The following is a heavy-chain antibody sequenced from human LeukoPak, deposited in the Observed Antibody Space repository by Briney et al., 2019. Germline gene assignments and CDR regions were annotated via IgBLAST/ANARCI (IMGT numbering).Heavy chain of an antibody. Sequence: GGSLRLSCAASGFTVSSNYMSWVRQAPGKGLEWVAVISYDGSNKYYADSVKGRFTISRDNSKNTLYLQMNSLRAEDTAVYYCARDHVDTAMDSGYWGQGTLVTVSS. J-gene: IGHJ4*02. CDR3: ARDHVDTAMDSGY. CDR2: ISYDGSNK. D-gene: IGHD5-18*01. V-gene: IGHV3-30-3*01. CDR1: GFTVSSNY.